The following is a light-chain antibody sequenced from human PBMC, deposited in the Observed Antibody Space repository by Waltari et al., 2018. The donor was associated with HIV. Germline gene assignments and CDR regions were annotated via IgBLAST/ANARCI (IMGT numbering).Light chain of an antibody. CDR1: QGIGSD. CDR2: GVS. Sequence: DVQMTQSPSSLSASVGASFAITCRASQGIGSDLAWYQQKPGKVPRLLIYGVSTLQSGVPARFSGSGSGTDFTLTITNLQTEDFSFYYCQRYDRAPYTFGPGTRLELK. CDR3: QRYDRAPYT. J-gene: IGKJ2*01. V-gene: IGKV1-27*01.